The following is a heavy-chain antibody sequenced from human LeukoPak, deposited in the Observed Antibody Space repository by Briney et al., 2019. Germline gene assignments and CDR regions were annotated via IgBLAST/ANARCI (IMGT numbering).Heavy chain of an antibody. V-gene: IGHV4-31*02. D-gene: IGHD4-11*01. CDR3: ARVTTYWFDP. CDR2: IYYSGST. J-gene: IGHJ5*02. Sequence: GXGLGCIWSIYYSGSTYSNPSLKSRLTISVDTSKNQFSLKLSSVTAADTAVYYCARVTTYWFDPWGQGTLVTVSS.